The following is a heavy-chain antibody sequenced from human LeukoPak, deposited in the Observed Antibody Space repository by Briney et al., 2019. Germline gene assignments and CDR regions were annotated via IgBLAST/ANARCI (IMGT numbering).Heavy chain of an antibody. CDR2: ISYDGSNK. V-gene: IGHV3-30-3*01. CDR1: GFTFSSYA. D-gene: IGHD6-13*01. J-gene: IGHJ4*02. CDR3: ARGLKSAAFDY. Sequence: PGGSLRLSCAASGFTFSSYAMHWVRQAPGKGLEWVAVISYDGSNKYYADSVKGRFTISRDNSKNTLYLQMNSLRAEDTAVYYCARGLKSAAFDYWGQGTLVTVSS.